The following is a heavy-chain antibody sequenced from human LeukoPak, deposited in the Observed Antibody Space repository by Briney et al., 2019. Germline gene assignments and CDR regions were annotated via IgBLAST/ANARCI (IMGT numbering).Heavy chain of an antibody. V-gene: IGHV4-31*03. D-gene: IGHD3-16*02. Sequence: SETLSLTCTVSGGSISSGGYYWSWIRQHPGKGLEWIGYIYYSGSTYYNPSLKSRVTISVDTSKNQFSLKLSSVTAADTAVYYCAKCYSAWSILFDYWGQGTLVTVSS. J-gene: IGHJ4*02. CDR2: IYYSGST. CDR3: AKCYSAWSILFDY. CDR1: GGSISSGGYY.